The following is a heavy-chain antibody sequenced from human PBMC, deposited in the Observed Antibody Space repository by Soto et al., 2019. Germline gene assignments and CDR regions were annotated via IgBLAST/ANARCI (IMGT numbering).Heavy chain of an antibody. Sequence: SETLSLTCTVSGGSISSSSYYWGWIRQPPGKGLEWIGSIYYSGSTYYNPSLKSRVTISVDTSKNQFSLKLSSVTAADTAVYYCARYRREAVAGYTLDNWGQGILVTVSS. V-gene: IGHV4-39*01. CDR1: GGSISSSSYY. D-gene: IGHD6-13*01. CDR3: ARYRREAVAGYTLDN. CDR2: IYYSGST. J-gene: IGHJ4*02.